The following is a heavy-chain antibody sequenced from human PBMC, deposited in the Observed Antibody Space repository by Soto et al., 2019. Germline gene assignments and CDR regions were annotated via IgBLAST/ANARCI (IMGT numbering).Heavy chain of an antibody. CDR1: GGTFSSYI. CDR2: VIPILGIA. CDR3: ARFPQTAIVGAAYFDY. J-gene: IGHJ4*02. Sequence: QVQLVQSGAEVKKPGSSVKVSCKASGGTFSSYIISWVRQDPGQGLEWMGRVIPILGIANYAQKFQGRVTNTADKSTRTAYMELSSLRSEDTAVYYCARFPQTAIVGAAYFDYWGQGTLVTVSS. D-gene: IGHD1-26*01. V-gene: IGHV1-69*02.